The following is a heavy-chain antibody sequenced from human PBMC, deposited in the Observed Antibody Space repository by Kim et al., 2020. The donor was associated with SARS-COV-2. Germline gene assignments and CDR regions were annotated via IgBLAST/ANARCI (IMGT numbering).Heavy chain of an antibody. CDR2: INHSGST. Sequence: SETLSLTCAVYGGSFSGYYWSWIRQPPGKGLEWIGEINHSGSTNYNPSLKSRVTISVDTSKNQFSLKLSSVTAADTAVYYCARGPDYDSSGYYPYYYYGMDVWGQGTTVTVSS. D-gene: IGHD3-22*01. J-gene: IGHJ6*02. CDR3: ARGPDYDSSGYYPYYYYGMDV. V-gene: IGHV4-34*01. CDR1: GGSFSGYY.